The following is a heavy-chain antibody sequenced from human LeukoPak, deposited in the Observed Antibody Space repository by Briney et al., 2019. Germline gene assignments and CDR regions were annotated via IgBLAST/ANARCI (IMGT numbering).Heavy chain of an antibody. Sequence: GGSLRLSCAVSGFTFSDSAMSWVRQAPGRGLEWVPTISGSGGSTSSADSVKGRFTISRDNSRTTLYLQMSTLRAEDTAIYYCAKGGPQFFDYWGQGTLVTVSS. CDR2: ISGSGGST. CDR1: GFTFSDSA. D-gene: IGHD5-24*01. CDR3: AKGGPQFFDY. J-gene: IGHJ4*02. V-gene: IGHV3-23*01.